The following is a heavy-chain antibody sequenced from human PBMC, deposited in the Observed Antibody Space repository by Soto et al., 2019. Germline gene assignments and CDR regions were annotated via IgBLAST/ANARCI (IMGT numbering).Heavy chain of an antibody. CDR1: GGTFSSYA. CDR3: ARALRYFDWSLYYYYGMDV. Sequence: ASVKVSCKASGGTFSSYAISWVRQAPGQGLEWMGGIIPIFGTANYAQKFQGRVTITADESTSTAYMELSSLRSEDTAVYYCARALRYFDWSLYYYYGMDVWGQGTTVTVSS. CDR2: IIPIFGTA. D-gene: IGHD3-9*01. V-gene: IGHV1-69*13. J-gene: IGHJ6*02.